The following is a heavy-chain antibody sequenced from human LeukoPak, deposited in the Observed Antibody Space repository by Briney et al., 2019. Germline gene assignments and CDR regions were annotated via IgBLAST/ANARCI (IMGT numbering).Heavy chain of an antibody. Sequence: KPSETLSLTCTVSGGSISSYYWSWIRQPPGKGLEWIGYTYYSGSTNYNPSLKSRVTISVDTSKNQFSLKLSSVTAADTAVYYCARTTSVFDYWGQGTLVTVSS. CDR2: TYYSGST. J-gene: IGHJ4*02. D-gene: IGHD4-11*01. V-gene: IGHV4-59*08. CDR3: ARTTSVFDY. CDR1: GGSISSYY.